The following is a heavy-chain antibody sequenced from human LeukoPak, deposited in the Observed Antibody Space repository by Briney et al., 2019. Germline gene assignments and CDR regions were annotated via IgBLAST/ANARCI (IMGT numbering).Heavy chain of an antibody. V-gene: IGHV4-59*01. CDR1: GGSISSYY. Sequence: SETLSLTCTVSGGSISSYYWSWIRQPPGKGLEWIGYIYYSGSTNYNPSLKSRVTISVDTSKNQFSLKLSSVTAADTAVYYCARSILGSSRHDKVNWFDPWGQGTLVTVSS. J-gene: IGHJ5*02. D-gene: IGHD6-13*01. CDR2: IYYSGST. CDR3: ARSILGSSRHDKVNWFDP.